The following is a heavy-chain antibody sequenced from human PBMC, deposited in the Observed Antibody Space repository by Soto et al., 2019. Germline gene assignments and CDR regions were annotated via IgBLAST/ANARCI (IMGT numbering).Heavy chain of an antibody. Sequence: TLSLTCTVSGGSISSYYWSWIRQPPGKGLEWIGYIYYSGSTNYNPSLKSRVTISVDTSKNQFSLKLSSMTAADTAVYYCARVWGGAFDIWGQGTMVTVSS. CDR3: ARVWGGAFDI. D-gene: IGHD3-10*01. CDR1: GGSISSYY. CDR2: IYYSGST. J-gene: IGHJ3*02. V-gene: IGHV4-59*01.